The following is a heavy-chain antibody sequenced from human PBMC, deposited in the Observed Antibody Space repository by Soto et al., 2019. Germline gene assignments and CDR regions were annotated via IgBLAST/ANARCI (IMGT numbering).Heavy chain of an antibody. D-gene: IGHD1-20*01. Sequence: PSETLYLTCTVSGGSISSGGYYWSWIRQPPGKGLEWIGYIYYSGSINYNPSLKSRVTISVDTSKNQFSLKLSSVTAADTAVYYCARRYGSAFDFWGQGTMVTVSS. CDR2: IYYSGSI. J-gene: IGHJ3*01. V-gene: IGHV4-61*08. CDR3: ARRYGSAFDF. CDR1: GGSISSGGYY.